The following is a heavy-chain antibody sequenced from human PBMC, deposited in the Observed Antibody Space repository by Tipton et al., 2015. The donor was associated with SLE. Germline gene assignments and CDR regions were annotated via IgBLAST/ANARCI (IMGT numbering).Heavy chain of an antibody. CDR1: GGSISNNF. CDR2: MQDSGIT. CDR3: ARAEFGYCSGTSCYGDYYYYYGLDV. V-gene: IGHV4-59*01. J-gene: IGHJ6*02. Sequence: TLSLTCTVSGGSISNNFWTWIRQPPGKGLQWIGFMQDSGITRYNPSLKSRVTISVDTSKNQFSLKLSSVTAADTAVYYCARAEFGYCSGTSCYGDYYYYYGLDVWGQGTTVTVSS. D-gene: IGHD2-2*03.